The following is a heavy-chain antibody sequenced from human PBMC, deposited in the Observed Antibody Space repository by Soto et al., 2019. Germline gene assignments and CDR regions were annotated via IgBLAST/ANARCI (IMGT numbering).Heavy chain of an antibody. Sequence: QVQLVESGGGVVQPGRSLRLSCAASGFTFSSYGMHWVRQAPGKGLEWVAVIWYDGSNKYYADSVKGRFTISRDNSKNTLYLQMNSLRAEDTAVYYGARTDYGGTYFDYWGQGTLVTVSS. D-gene: IGHD4-17*01. V-gene: IGHV3-33*01. J-gene: IGHJ4*02. CDR3: ARTDYGGTYFDY. CDR2: IWYDGSNK. CDR1: GFTFSSYG.